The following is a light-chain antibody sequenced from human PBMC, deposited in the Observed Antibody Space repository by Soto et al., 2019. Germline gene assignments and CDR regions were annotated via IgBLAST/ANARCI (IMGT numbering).Light chain of an antibody. V-gene: IGLV1-40*01. J-gene: IGLJ1*01. CDR1: SSNIGAGYD. Sequence: QAVVTQPPSVSGAPGQTVTISCTGSSSNIGAGYDVHWYEQLPGTAPKLLIYGNTNRPSGVPDRFSGSKSGTSASLAITGLQAEDEADYYCQSYDSSLSGWVFGTGTKLTVL. CDR2: GNT. CDR3: QSYDSSLSGWV.